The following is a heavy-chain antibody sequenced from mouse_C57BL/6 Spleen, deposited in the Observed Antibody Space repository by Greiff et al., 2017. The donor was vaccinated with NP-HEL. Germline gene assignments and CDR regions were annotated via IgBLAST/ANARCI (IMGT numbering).Heavy chain of an antibody. Sequence: VQLQQSGAELVKPGASVKLSCKASGYTFTSYWMQWVKQRPGQGLEWIGEIDPSDSYTNYNQKFKGKATLTVDTSSSTAYMQLSSLTSEDSAVYYCASLYYGSSYDYFDYWGQGTTLTVSS. CDR2: IDPSDSYT. CDR3: ASLYYGSSYDYFDY. D-gene: IGHD1-1*01. CDR1: GYTFTSYW. V-gene: IGHV1-50*01. J-gene: IGHJ2*01.